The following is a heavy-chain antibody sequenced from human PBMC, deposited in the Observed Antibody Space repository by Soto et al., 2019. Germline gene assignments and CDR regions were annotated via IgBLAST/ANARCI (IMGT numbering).Heavy chain of an antibody. V-gene: IGHV3-23*01. J-gene: IGHJ4*02. D-gene: IGHD6-13*01. CDR1: GFTFSSYA. CDR2: ISGSGGST. Sequence: EVQLLESGGGLVQPGGSLRLSCAASGFTFSSYAMSWVRQAPGRGLEWVSAISGSGGSTYYADSVKGRFTISRDNSKNTLYLQMNSLRAEDTAVYYCAKAGWYSQTLGEEWGQGTLVTVSS. CDR3: AKAGWYSQTLGEE.